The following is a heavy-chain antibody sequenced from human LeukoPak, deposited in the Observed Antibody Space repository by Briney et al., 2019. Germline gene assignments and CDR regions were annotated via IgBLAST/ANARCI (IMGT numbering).Heavy chain of an antibody. D-gene: IGHD6-6*01. CDR1: GGSFSGYY. J-gene: IGHJ4*02. CDR3: ARGPTSGSSLDY. V-gene: IGHV4-34*01. Sequence: SETLSLTCAVHGGSFSGYYWSWIRQPPGKGLEWIGEINHSGSTNYNPSLKSRVTISVDTSKNQSSLKLSSVTAADTAVYYCARGPTSGSSLDYWGQGTLVTVSS. CDR2: INHSGST.